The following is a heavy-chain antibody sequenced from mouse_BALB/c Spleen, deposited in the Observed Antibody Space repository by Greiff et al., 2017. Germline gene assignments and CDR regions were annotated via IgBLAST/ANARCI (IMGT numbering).Heavy chain of an antibody. CDR2: ISYSGST. J-gene: IGHJ3*01. CDR1: GDSITSGY. D-gene: IGHD2-1*01. V-gene: IGHV3-8*02. Sequence: EVKLQESGPSLVKPSQTLSLTCSVTGDSITSGYWNWIRKFPGNKLEYMGYISYSGSTYYNPSLKSRISITRDTSKNQYYLQLNSVTTEDTATYYCARCHYGNYPAWFAYWGQGTLVTVSA. CDR3: ARCHYGNYPAWFAY.